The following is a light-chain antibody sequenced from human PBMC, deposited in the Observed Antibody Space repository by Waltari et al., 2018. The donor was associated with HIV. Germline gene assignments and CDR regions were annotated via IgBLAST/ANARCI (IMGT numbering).Light chain of an antibody. CDR2: DDT. CDR1: SSNIGAGYD. J-gene: IGLJ3*02. V-gene: IGLV1-40*01. CDR3: QSFDDNLGGV. Sequence: QSVLTQPPSVSGTLGQRVTISCTGSSSNIGAGYDVHWYQQIPGTAPRLLIYDDTNRPSGVPERFSVSRSGASASLAITGLQAEDEADYYCQSFDDNLGGVFGGGTRLTVL.